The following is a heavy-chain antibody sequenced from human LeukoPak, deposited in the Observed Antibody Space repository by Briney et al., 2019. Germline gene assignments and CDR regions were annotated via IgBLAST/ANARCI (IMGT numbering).Heavy chain of an antibody. J-gene: IGHJ3*02. CDR2: IYFGGTT. Sequence: SETLSLTCTVSGGSIRNYFWNWLRQPPGKGLEWIGYIYFGGTTYYNPSLKSRVTISVDTSKNQFSLKLSSVTAADTAVYYCARADYGGNSAAFDIWGQGTMVTVSS. CDR3: ARADYGGNSAAFDI. CDR1: GGSIRNYF. V-gene: IGHV4-59*01. D-gene: IGHD4-23*01.